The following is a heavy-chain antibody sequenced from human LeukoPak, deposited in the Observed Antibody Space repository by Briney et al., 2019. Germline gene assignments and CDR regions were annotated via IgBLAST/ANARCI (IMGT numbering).Heavy chain of an antibody. Sequence: GGSLRLSCAASGFTFSTYEMNWVRQAPGKGLEWVSYTSSSGSTIYYADSVKGRFTISRDNAKSSLYLQMNSLRAEDTAVYYCAREPRRGIPAAGDYWGQGTLVTVSS. J-gene: IGHJ4*02. CDR2: TSSSGSTI. CDR1: GFTFSTYE. D-gene: IGHD6-13*01. V-gene: IGHV3-48*03. CDR3: AREPRRGIPAAGDY.